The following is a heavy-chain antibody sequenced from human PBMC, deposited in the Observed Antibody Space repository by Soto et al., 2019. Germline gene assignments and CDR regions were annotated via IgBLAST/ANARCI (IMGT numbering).Heavy chain of an antibody. CDR3: ARVLIGYCSGGSCSFDY. Sequence: GGSLRLSCAASGFTFSSYWMSWVRQAPGKGLEWVANIKQDGSEKYYVDSVKGRFTISRDNAKNSLYLQMNSLRAEDTAVYYCARVLIGYCSGGSCSFDYWGQGTLVTVSS. CDR1: GFTFSSYW. D-gene: IGHD2-15*01. V-gene: IGHV3-7*01. CDR2: IKQDGSEK. J-gene: IGHJ4*02.